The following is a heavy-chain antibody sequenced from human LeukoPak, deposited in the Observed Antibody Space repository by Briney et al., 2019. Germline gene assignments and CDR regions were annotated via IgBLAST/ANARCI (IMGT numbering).Heavy chain of an antibody. D-gene: IGHD6-13*01. CDR3: ARGGSSCFDS. V-gene: IGHV3-48*03. J-gene: IGHJ4*02. Sequence: PGGSLRLSCAASGFTFSSYEMNWVRQAPGKGLEWVSYISSSGSTIYYADSVKGRFTTSRDNAKNSPYLQMNNLRDEDTAVYYCARGGSSCFDSWGQGTLVTVSS. CDR1: GFTFSSYE. CDR2: ISSSGSTI.